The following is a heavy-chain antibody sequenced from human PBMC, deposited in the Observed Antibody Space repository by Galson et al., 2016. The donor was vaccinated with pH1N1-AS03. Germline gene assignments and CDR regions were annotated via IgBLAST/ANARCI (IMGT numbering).Heavy chain of an antibody. Sequence: SLRLSCAGSTFIARSNYMSWVRQAPGKGLEWVSVIYHGEAGTSYYAESVKGRLTISRHISTNTVNLQMNNMGAEATATYYCATHRFGEPTTWGQGTLIIVS. CDR3: ATHRFGEPTT. CDR2: IYHGEAGTS. D-gene: IGHD3-16*01. CDR1: TFIARSNY. J-gene: IGHJ5*02. V-gene: IGHV3-53*01.